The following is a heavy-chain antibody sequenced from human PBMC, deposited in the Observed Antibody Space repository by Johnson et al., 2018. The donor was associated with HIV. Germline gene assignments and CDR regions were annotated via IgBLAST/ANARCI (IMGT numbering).Heavy chain of an antibody. CDR1: GFTFSSYD. CDR3: ARDDWNFGSSGLEI. J-gene: IGHJ3*02. V-gene: IGHV3-13*01. CDR2: IGTAGYT. D-gene: IGHD1-7*01. Sequence: VQLVESGGGVVQPGRSLRLSCAASGFTFSSYDMHWVRQATGKGLEWVSAIGTAGYTYYPGSVKGRFTISRDNAKNSLYLQLNSLRAEDTAVYYCARDDWNFGSSGLEIWGQGTMVTVSA.